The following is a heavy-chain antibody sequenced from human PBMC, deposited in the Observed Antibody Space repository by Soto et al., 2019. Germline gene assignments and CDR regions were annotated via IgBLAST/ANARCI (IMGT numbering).Heavy chain of an antibody. CDR3: AREGRGFGGVDWFDP. CDR1: GGSISSGDYY. CDR2: IYYSGST. Sequence: SETLSLTCTVSGGSISSGDYYWSWIRQPPGKGLEWIGYIYYSGSTYYNPSLKSRVTISVDTSKNQFSLKLSSVTAADTAVYYCAREGRGFGGVDWFDPWGQGTLVTVSS. V-gene: IGHV4-30-4*01. J-gene: IGHJ5*02. D-gene: IGHD3-16*01.